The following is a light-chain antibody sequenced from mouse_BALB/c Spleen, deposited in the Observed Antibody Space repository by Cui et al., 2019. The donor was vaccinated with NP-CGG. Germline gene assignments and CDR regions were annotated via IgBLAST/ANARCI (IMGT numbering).Light chain of an antibody. CDR1: TGAVITSNY. Sequence: QAAVPQESAPTTSPGETVTLTCRSSTGAVITSNYANWVQEKPDHLFTGLIGGTNNRAPGVPARFSGSLIGDKAALTITGAQTEDETIYFCALWYSNHWVFGGGTKLTVL. J-gene: IGLJ1*01. CDR3: ALWYSNHWV. V-gene: IGLV1*01. CDR2: GTN.